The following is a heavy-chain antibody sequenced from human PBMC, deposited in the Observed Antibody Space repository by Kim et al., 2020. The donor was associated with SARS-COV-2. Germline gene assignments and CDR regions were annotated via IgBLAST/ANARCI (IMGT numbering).Heavy chain of an antibody. CDR3: AKEGCGGDCYSYVVY. CDR2: ISYDGSNK. Sequence: GGSLRLSCAASGFTFSSYGMHWVRQAPGKGLEWVAVISYDGSNKYYADSVKGRFTISRDNSKNTLYLQMNSLRAEDTAVYYCAKEGCGGDCYSYVVYWGQGTLVTVSS. V-gene: IGHV3-30*18. D-gene: IGHD2-21*02. CDR1: GFTFSSYG. J-gene: IGHJ4*02.